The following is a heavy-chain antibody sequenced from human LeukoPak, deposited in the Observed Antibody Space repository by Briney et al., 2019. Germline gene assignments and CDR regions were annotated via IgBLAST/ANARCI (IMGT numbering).Heavy chain of an antibody. Sequence: SQTLSLTCTVSGGSISSGDYYWSWIRQPPGKGLEWSGYIYYSGSTYYNPSLKSRVTISVDTSKNQFSLKLSSVTAADTAVYYCARGIYPYYDYGDYSRGVEPDAFDIWGQGTMVTVSS. J-gene: IGHJ3*02. D-gene: IGHD4-17*01. V-gene: IGHV4-30-4*01. CDR2: IYYSGST. CDR3: ARGIYPYYDYGDYSRGVEPDAFDI. CDR1: GGSISSGDYY.